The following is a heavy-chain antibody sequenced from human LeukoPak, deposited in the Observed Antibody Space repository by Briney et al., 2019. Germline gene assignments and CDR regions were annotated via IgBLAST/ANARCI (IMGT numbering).Heavy chain of an antibody. D-gene: IGHD5-12*01. Sequence: GASVKVSCKASGYTFTGYYMHWVRQAPGQGLEWMGWINPNSGGTNYAQKFQGRVTMTRDTSISTAYMELSRLRSDDTAVYYCARAGFREWLRKPFDYWGRGTLVTVSS. V-gene: IGHV1-2*02. CDR2: INPNSGGT. CDR1: GYTFTGYY. J-gene: IGHJ4*02. CDR3: ARAGFREWLRKPFDY.